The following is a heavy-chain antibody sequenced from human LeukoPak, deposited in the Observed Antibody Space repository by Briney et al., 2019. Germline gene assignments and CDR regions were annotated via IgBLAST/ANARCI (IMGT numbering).Heavy chain of an antibody. CDR2: ISSSGGST. D-gene: IGHD6-19*01. J-gene: IGHJ3*02. CDR3: AKDLEYSSGWSDAFDI. CDR1: GFTFSSYA. V-gene: IGHV3-23*01. Sequence: GGSLRLSCAASGFTFSSYAMSWVRQAPGKGLEWVSAISSSGGSTYYADSVKGRFTISRDNSKNTLYLQMNSLRAEDTAVYYCAKDLEYSSGWSDAFDIWGQGTMVTVSS.